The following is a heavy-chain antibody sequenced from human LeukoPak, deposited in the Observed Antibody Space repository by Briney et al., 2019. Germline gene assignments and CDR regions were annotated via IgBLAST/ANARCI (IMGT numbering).Heavy chain of an antibody. CDR3: GRGIQSFDP. CDR1: GYTFTAYY. J-gene: IGHJ5*02. CDR2: IDPNSGDT. V-gene: IGHV1-2*06. Sequence: ASVKVSCKASGYTFTAYYIHWVRQAPGQGLEWMGRIDPNSGDTKYAQKFQDRVTMTRDTSMNTAYMEISSLRYVDTAVYYCGRGIQSFDPWGQGTLVTVSS.